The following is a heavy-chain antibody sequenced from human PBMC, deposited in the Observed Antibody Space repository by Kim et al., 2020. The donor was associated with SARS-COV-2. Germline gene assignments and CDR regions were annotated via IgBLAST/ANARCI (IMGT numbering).Heavy chain of an antibody. V-gene: IGHV3-73*01. CDR1: GFTFSDSA. D-gene: IGHD6-13*01. Sequence: GGYLRLSCAASGFTFSDSAMYWVRQASGKGLEWVGRIRSKTNSYATAYDVSVKGRFIISRDDSKNTAYLQLNSLKTEDTAIYYCTRVPPYSNSWWDAFDIWGQGIMVTVSS. CDR2: IRSKTNSYAT. J-gene: IGHJ3*02. CDR3: TRVPPYSNSWWDAFDI.